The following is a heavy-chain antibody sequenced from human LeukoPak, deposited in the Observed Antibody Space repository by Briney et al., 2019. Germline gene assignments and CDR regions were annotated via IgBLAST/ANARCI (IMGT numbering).Heavy chain of an antibody. Sequence: AGGSLRLSCAASGFTFSSYEMNWVRQAPGKGLEWVSCISSSGTTIYYADSVKGRFTISRDNAKNSLYLQMNSLRAEDTAVYYCARRYCSSTSCLIDYWGQGTLVTVSS. CDR2: ISSSGTTI. J-gene: IGHJ4*02. CDR1: GFTFSSYE. V-gene: IGHV3-48*03. CDR3: ARRYCSSTSCLIDY. D-gene: IGHD2-2*01.